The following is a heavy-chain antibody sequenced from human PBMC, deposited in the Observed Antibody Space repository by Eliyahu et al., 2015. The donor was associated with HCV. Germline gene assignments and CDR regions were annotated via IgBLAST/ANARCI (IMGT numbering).Heavy chain of an antibody. J-gene: IGHJ4*02. CDR1: GYTFTSYA. D-gene: IGHD3-16*02. V-gene: IGHV7-4-1*02. Sequence: QVQLVQSGSELKKPGASVKVXCKASGYTFTSYAMXWVRXXPGQGLEWMGWITTNTGNPTXAQGFTGRFVFSLDTSVSTAYLQISSLKAEDTAVYYCAREAFGGVIASHFDYWGQGTLVTVSS. CDR2: ITTNTGNP. CDR3: AREAFGGVIASHFDY.